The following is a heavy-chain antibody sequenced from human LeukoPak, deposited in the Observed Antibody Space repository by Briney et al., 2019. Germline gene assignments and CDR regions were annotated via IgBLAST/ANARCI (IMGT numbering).Heavy chain of an antibody. CDR2: INAGNGNT. J-gene: IGHJ4*02. Sequence: ASVKVSCRASGYTFTSYAMHWVRQAPGQRLEWMGWINAGNGNTKYSQKFQGRVTIARDTSASTAYMELSSLRSEDTAVYYCARGSYYLGELDYWGQGTLVTVSS. CDR1: GYTFTSYA. CDR3: ARGSYYLGELDY. V-gene: IGHV1-3*01. D-gene: IGHD1-26*01.